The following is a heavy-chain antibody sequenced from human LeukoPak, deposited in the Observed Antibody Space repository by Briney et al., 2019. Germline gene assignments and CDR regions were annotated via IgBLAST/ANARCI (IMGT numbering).Heavy chain of an antibody. CDR3: ARQYYHFDY. D-gene: IGHD3-10*01. Sequence: PSETLSLTCTVSGGSISGYYWSWIRQPPGKGLEWIGCIYYSGSTNYNPSLKSRVTISVDTSKNQFSLKLSSVTAADTAVYYCARQYYHFDYWGQGTLVTVSS. J-gene: IGHJ4*02. CDR1: GGSISGYY. V-gene: IGHV4-59*01. CDR2: IYYSGST.